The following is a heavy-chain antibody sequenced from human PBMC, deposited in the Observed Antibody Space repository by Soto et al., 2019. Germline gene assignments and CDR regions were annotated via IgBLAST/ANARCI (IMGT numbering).Heavy chain of an antibody. J-gene: IGHJ6*02. CDR2: ISFDGSER. Sequence: QVQLVESGGGVVQPGTSLRLSCVVSGLTFRDSGMHWVRQAPGKGLEWVAVISFDGSERHYRDSVKGRFSISRDNSRNTLYLQMNSLRGDDSAVYYCENGKDGVRYYYRMDVWGQGSTVTVSS. CDR3: ENGKDGVRYYYRMDV. CDR1: GLTFRDSG. D-gene: IGHD1-26*01. V-gene: IGHV3-30*18.